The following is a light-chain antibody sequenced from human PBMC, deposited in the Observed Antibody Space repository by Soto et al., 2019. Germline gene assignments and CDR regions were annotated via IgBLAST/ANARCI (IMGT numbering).Light chain of an antibody. CDR3: QQYNRWPLT. V-gene: IGKV3-15*01. Sequence: EIVMTQSPATLSVSPGERVTLFCRASQSIYEKLAWYQQKPGQTPRLVIYDTSTRATGTPGSFSGSGSGTEFTLTISGLQSEDFAVYYCQQYNRWPLTFGGGTKVEIK. J-gene: IGKJ4*01. CDR2: DTS. CDR1: QSIYEK.